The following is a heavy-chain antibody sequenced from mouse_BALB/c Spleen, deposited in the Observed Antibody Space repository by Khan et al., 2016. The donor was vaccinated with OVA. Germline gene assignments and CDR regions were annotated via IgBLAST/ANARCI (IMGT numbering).Heavy chain of an antibody. V-gene: IGHV1-76*01. J-gene: IGHJ2*01. CDR2: IYPGTDNT. CDR3: ARKGALYYFAY. D-gene: IGHD1-1*01. Sequence: VELVESGAELVRPGASVKLSCKTSGYTFTSYWIHWVKQRPGQGLEWIARIYPGTDNTYYNQKLRDKATLTADKSSSTAYIQLSSLKSEDSAVYFCARKGALYYFAYWGQGTTLTVSS. CDR1: GYTFTSYW.